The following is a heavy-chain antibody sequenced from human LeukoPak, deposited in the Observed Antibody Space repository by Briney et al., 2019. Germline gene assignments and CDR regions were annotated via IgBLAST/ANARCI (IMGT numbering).Heavy chain of an antibody. V-gene: IGHV1-2*02. D-gene: IGHD3-10*01. CDR1: GYTFTGYY. Sequence: GASVKVSCKASGYTFTGYYMHWVRQAPGQGLEWMGWINPNSGGTNYAQKFQGRGTMTRDTSISTAYMELSRLRSDDTAVYYCARVLADYYGSGPLRFDPWGQGTLVTVSS. CDR2: INPNSGGT. J-gene: IGHJ5*02. CDR3: ARVLADYYGSGPLRFDP.